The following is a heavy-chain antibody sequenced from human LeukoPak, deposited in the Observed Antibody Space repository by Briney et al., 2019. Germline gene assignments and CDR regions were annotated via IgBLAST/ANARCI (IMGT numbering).Heavy chain of an antibody. J-gene: IGHJ5*02. CDR3: AKGSSGYFADL. D-gene: IGHD3-22*01. V-gene: IGHV3-23*01. Sequence: GGSLRLSCVASGFIFNNYGLIWVRQAPGKGLEWVSAISNDGGGTTYAASVNGRFTISRDNSKNTLFLQMNSLRAEDTALYYCAKGSSGYFADLWGQGTLVTVSS. CDR2: ISNDGGGT. CDR1: GFIFNNYG.